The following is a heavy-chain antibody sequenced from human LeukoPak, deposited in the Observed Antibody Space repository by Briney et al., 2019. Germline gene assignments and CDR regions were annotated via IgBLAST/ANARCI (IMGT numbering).Heavy chain of an antibody. CDR2: IYYSGST. V-gene: IGHV4-59*01. D-gene: IGHD3-3*01. CDR3: ARDTTAWSGDNWFDP. CDR1: GGSISSYY. J-gene: IGHJ5*02. Sequence: SETLSLTCTVSGGSISSYYWSWIRQPPGKGLEWIGYIYYSGSTNYNPSLKSRVTISVDTSKNQFSLKLSSVTAADTAVYYCARDTTAWSGDNWFDPWGQGALVTVSS.